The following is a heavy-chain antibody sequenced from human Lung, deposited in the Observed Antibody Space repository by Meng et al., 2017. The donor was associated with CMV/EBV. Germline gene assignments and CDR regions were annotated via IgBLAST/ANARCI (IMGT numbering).Heavy chain of an antibody. D-gene: IGHD2-15*01. CDR3: ARAPPYCSGGPCYSFDH. V-gene: IGHV1-69*02. Sequence: DTFVSYTLSWVRQAPGQGLEWMGRIIPILAVTNYAQNFQGRVKITADKSTFTAYMELSSLESEDTAVYYCARAPPYCSGGPCYSFDHWGQGTLVTVSS. CDR1: DTFVSYT. J-gene: IGHJ4*02. CDR2: IIPILAVT.